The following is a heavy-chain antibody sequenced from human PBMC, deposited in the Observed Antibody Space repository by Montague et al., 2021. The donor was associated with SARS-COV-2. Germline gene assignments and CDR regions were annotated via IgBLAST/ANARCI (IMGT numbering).Heavy chain of an antibody. V-gene: IGHV3-48*03. CDR2: ISTSAYTT. CDR1: GFTFSNYD. Sequence: SLRLSCAASGFTFSNYDMNWVRQAPGEGPEWISYISTSAYTTSYAGSVKGRFTISRDNGKNSLYLQMNSLRVEDTAVHYCTRDYRSIVGDGLDIWGQGTKVTVSS. D-gene: IGHD3-16*02. CDR3: TRDYRSIVGDGLDI. J-gene: IGHJ3*02.